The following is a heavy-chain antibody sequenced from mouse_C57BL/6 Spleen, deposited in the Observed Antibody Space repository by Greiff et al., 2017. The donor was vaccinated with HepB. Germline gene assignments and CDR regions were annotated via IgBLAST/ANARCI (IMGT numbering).Heavy chain of an antibody. CDR1: GYTFTSYW. Sequence: QVQLQQPGAELVRPGTSVKLSCKASGYTFTSYWMHWVKQRPGQGLEWIGVIDPSDSYTNYNQKFKGKATLTVDTSSSTAYMQLSSLTSEDSAVYYCARRGYYYGSSYTSYYYAMDYWGQGTSVTVSS. CDR2: IDPSDSYT. V-gene: IGHV1-59*01. CDR3: ARRGYYYGSSYTSYYYAMDY. D-gene: IGHD1-1*01. J-gene: IGHJ4*01.